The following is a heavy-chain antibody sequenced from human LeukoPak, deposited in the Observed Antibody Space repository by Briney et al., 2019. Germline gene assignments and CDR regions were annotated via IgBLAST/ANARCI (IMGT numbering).Heavy chain of an antibody. D-gene: IGHD1-1*01. CDR2: IYHSGST. Sequence: PSQTLSLTCAVSGGSISSGGYSWSWIRQPPGKGLEWIGYIYHSGSTYYNPSLKSRVTISVDRSKNQFSLKLSSVTAADTAVYYCARETLWTGGAFDIWGQGTMVTVSS. V-gene: IGHV4-30-2*01. CDR1: GGSISSGGYS. CDR3: ARETLWTGGAFDI. J-gene: IGHJ3*02.